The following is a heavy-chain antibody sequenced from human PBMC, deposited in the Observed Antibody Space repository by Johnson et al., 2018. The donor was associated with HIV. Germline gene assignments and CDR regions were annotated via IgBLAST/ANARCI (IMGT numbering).Heavy chain of an antibody. V-gene: IGHV3-9*01. CDR1: GFTFDDYA. CDR2: ISWNSGSI. CDR3: AKGYGSGSYYNGNAFAI. J-gene: IGHJ3*02. Sequence: VQLVESGGGLVQPGRSLRLSCVASGFTFDDYAMHWVRQAPGKGLEWVSGISWNSGSIGYADSVKGRLTISRDNAKNSLYVQMNSLRVEDTALYYCAKGYGSGSYYNGNAFAIWGQGTLVIVSS. D-gene: IGHD3-10*01.